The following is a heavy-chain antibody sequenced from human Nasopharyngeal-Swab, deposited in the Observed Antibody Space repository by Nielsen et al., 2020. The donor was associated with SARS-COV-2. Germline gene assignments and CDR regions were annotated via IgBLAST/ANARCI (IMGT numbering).Heavy chain of an antibody. CDR3: ASHRGYYDSSGYPYYFDY. Sequence: LTCAAPGFTFSSYEMNWVRQAPGKGLEWVSYISSSGSTIYYADSVKGRFTISRDNAKNSLYLQMNSLRAEDTAVYYCASHRGYYDSSGYPYYFDYWGQGTLVTVSS. CDR2: ISSSGSTI. J-gene: IGHJ4*02. CDR1: GFTFSSYE. V-gene: IGHV3-48*03. D-gene: IGHD3-22*01.